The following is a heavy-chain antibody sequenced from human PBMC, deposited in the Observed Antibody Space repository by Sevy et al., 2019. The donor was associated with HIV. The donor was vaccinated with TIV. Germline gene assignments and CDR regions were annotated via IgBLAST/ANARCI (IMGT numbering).Heavy chain of an antibody. CDR1: GFTFSSYA. CDR3: ARDQLYCGYVGYYYYYYGMDV. J-gene: IGHJ6*02. Sequence: GGSLRLSCAASGFTFSSYAMHWVRQAPGKGLEWVAVISYDGSNKYYADSVKGRFTISRDKSKNTLYLQMNSLRAEDTAVYYCARDQLYCGYVGYYYYYYGMDVWGQGTTVSVSS. V-gene: IGHV3-30-3*01. CDR2: ISYDGSNK. D-gene: IGHD5-12*01.